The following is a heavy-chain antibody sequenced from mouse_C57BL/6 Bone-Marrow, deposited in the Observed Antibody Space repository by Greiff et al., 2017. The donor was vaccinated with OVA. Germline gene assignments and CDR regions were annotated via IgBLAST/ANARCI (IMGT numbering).Heavy chain of an antibody. Sequence: QVQLQQSGPELVKPGASVKISCKASGYAFSSSWMNWVKQRPGKGLEWIGRIYPGDGDTNYNGKFKGKATLTADKSSSTAYMQLSSLTSEDSAVYFCARWLLLRVYYYAMDYWGQGTSVTVSS. J-gene: IGHJ4*01. D-gene: IGHD1-1*01. CDR2: IYPGDGDT. CDR3: ARWLLLRVYYYAMDY. CDR1: GYAFSSSW. V-gene: IGHV1-82*01.